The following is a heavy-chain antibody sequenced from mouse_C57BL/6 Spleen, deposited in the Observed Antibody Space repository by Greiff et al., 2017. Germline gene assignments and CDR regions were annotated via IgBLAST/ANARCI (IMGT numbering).Heavy chain of an antibody. Sequence: QVQLQQPGAELVKPGASVKMSCKASGYTFTSYWITWVKQRPGQGLEWIGDIYPGSGSTNYNEKFKSKATLTVDTSSSTAYMQLSSLTSKDSAVYYCARFDYDYETNWGQGTLVTVSA. CDR3: ARFDYDYETN. J-gene: IGHJ3*01. CDR1: GYTFTSYW. D-gene: IGHD2-4*01. CDR2: IYPGSGST. V-gene: IGHV1-55*01.